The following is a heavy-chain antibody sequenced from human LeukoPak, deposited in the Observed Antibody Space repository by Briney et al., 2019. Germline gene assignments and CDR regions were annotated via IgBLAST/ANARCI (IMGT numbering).Heavy chain of an antibody. V-gene: IGHV4-59*08. CDR2: IYHTGTT. J-gene: IGHJ1*01. Sequence: PSETLSLTCTVSGGSLSPYHWTWIRQPPGKGLEWIGYIYHTGTTRYNPSLNSRVTISVETSKNQFSLRLNSVTAADTAIYYCARLDSGDHGNIPHWGQGTLVTVSS. CDR1: GGSLSPYH. D-gene: IGHD1-26*01. CDR3: ARLDSGDHGNIPH.